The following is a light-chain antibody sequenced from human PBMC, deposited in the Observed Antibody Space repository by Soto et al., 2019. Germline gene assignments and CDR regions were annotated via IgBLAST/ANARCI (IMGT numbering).Light chain of an antibody. CDR3: QQYNDNWT. V-gene: IGKV1-5*03. CDR1: QSISSW. J-gene: IGKJ1*01. CDR2: KAS. Sequence: DIQMTQSPSTLSASVGDRDTITCRASQSISSWLAWYQQKPGTAPKLLIYKASTLQTGVPSRFSGSGSGTEFTLTISSLQPDDFATYYCQQYNDNWTFGQGTKVDIK.